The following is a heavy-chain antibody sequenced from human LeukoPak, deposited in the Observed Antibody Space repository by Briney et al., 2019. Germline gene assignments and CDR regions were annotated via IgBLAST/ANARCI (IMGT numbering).Heavy chain of an antibody. Sequence: HGGSLQISCKGSGSLFTNYWIGWVRQVPGKGLEWGGIIYPGNSDTTYTPSFQFQSTISADRSFSTSYLQWSSLKASDTAMYFCARAERLVANYYDSSGYYYALGDWGQGTLVTVSS. CDR1: GSLFTNYW. J-gene: IGHJ4*02. D-gene: IGHD3-22*01. CDR3: ARAERLVANYYDSSGYYYALGD. V-gene: IGHV5-51*01. CDR2: IYPGNSDT.